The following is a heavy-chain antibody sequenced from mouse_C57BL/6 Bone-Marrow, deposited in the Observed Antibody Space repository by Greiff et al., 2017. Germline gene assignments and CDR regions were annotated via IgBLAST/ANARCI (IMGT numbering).Heavy chain of an antibody. V-gene: IGHV14-4*01. J-gene: IGHJ2*01. CDR2: IDPENGDT. CDR1: GFNIKDDY. CDR3: TTWGDYGFDY. Sequence: EVQLQQSGAELVRPGASVKLSCTASGFNIKDDYMHWVKQRPEQGLEWIGWIDPENGDTEYASKLQGKATITADTSSNTAYLQLSSLTSEDTSVYYCTTWGDYGFDYWGQGTTLTVSS. D-gene: IGHD2-4*01.